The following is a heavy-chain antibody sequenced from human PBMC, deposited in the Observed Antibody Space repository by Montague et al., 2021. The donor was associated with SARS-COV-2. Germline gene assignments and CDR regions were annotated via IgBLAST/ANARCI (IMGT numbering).Heavy chain of an antibody. CDR1: GDSFNSSKYY. D-gene: IGHD3-10*01. V-gene: IGHV4-39*01. CDR2: SYYSWTT. J-gene: IGHJ3*02. CDR3: ARGSYSSGSYHAFDI. Sequence: SETLSLTCAVSGDSFNSSKYYCAWLRQPPGKELDWIGSSYYSWTTYDNPSLRIQVTISVDTSKTQFSLKMNSVTAADTAVYYCARGSYSSGSYHAFDIWGQGTVVTVSS.